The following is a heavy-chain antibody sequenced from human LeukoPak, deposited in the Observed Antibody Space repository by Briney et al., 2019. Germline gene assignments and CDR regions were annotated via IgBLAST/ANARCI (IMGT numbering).Heavy chain of an antibody. CDR2: IKSKTDGGTT. J-gene: IGHJ4*02. Sequence: GGSLRLSCAASGFTFSNAWMSWVRQAPGKGLEWVGRIKSKTDGGTTDYAAPVKGRFTISRDDSKNTLYLQMNSLKTEDTAVHYCTTDPSDYYDSSYWGQGTLVTVSS. V-gene: IGHV3-15*01. CDR1: GFTFSNAW. CDR3: TTDPSDYYDSSY. D-gene: IGHD3-22*01.